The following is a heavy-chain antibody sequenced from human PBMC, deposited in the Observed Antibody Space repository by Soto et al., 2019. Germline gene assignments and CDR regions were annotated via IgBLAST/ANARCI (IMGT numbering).Heavy chain of an antibody. V-gene: IGHV3-30*04. CDR2: MSFDGSNK. CDR1: GFTFRTYA. J-gene: IGHJ6*01. D-gene: IGHD3-10*01. CDR3: ARTTMVRGDSTFYYYYPMDV. Sequence: QVQLVESGGGVVQPGRSLRLSCAASGFTFRTYAMHWVRQAPGKALEWVAVMSFDGSNKYYADSVKGRFIISRDNSKNTLYLQVNTLRAEDTAVYYCARTTMVRGDSTFYYYYPMDVWGQGTTVTVSA.